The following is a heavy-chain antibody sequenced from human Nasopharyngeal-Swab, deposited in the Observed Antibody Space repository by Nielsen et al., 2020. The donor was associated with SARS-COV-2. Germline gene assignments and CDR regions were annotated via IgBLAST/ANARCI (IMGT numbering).Heavy chain of an antibody. CDR2: IYYTGGT. CDR1: GDSLNSNYY. Sequence: SETLSLTFTVSGDSLNSNYYWGWIRQPPGKGLEWIAIIYYTGGTHFNPSLKTRVTISVDTSNDQFSLNLISLTAADTAVYYCLSYYPDSSGWHFDYWGQGTLVTVSS. D-gene: IGHD3-22*01. J-gene: IGHJ4*02. V-gene: IGHV4-39*01. CDR3: LSYYPDSSGWHFDY.